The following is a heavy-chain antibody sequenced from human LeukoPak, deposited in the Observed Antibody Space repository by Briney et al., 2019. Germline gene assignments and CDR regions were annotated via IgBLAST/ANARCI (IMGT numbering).Heavy chain of an antibody. V-gene: IGHV4-59*01. CDR2: IYYSGST. J-gene: IGHJ5*02. D-gene: IGHD3-10*01. Sequence: SETLSLTCTVSGGSISSYYWSWIRQPPGKGLEWIGYIYYSGSTKYNPSLKSRVTISVEKSKNKFSLKMSSVTAADTAVYYCARNHGSGRGEWFDPWGQGTLVTVSS. CDR3: ARNHGSGRGEWFDP. CDR1: GGSISSYY.